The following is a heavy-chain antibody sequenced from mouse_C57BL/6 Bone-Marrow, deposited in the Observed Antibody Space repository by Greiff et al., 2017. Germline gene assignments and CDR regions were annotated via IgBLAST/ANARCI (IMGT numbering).Heavy chain of an antibody. V-gene: IGHV1-76*01. CDR3: ARLDTRSEGYFDY. J-gene: IGHJ2*01. Sequence: QVQLQQSGAELVRPGASVKLSCKASGYTFTDYYINWVKQRPGQGLEWIARIYPGSGNTYYNEKFKGKATLTAEKSSSTAYMQLSSLTSEDSAVYFCARLDTRSEGYFDYWGQGTTLTVSS. CDR1: GYTFTDYY. D-gene: IGHD2-2*01. CDR2: IYPGSGNT.